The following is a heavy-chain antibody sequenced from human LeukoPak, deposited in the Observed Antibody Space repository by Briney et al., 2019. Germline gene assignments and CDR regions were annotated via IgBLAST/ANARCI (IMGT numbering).Heavy chain of an antibody. V-gene: IGHV3-53*01. D-gene: IGHD6-13*01. CDR1: GFTVSSNS. CDR2: IYTTGNT. J-gene: IGHJ4*02. Sequence: GGSLRLSCTVSGFTVSSNSMSWVRQAPGKGLEWVSFIYTTGNTHNSDSVKGRFTISRDSSKNTLYLQMNSLRAEDTAVYYCARLLAAAGTEDYWGQGTLVTVSS. CDR3: ARLLAAAGTEDY.